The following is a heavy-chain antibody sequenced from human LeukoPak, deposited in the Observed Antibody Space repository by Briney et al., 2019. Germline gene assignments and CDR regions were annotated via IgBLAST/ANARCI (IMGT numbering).Heavy chain of an antibody. Sequence: GGSLRLSCAASGNYWMHWVRLAPGKGLVWVSHISSDGSWTGYADSVKGRFTISKDNAKNTVYLQMNNLRAEDTAVYYCVSFYETYWGRGTLVTVSS. CDR3: VSFYETY. J-gene: IGHJ4*02. V-gene: IGHV3-74*01. D-gene: IGHD2-2*01. CDR1: GNYW. CDR2: ISSDGSWT.